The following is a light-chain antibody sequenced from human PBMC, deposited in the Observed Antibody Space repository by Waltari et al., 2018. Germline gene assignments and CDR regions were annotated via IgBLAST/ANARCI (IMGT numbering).Light chain of an antibody. V-gene: IGLV2-11*01. CDR2: DVT. J-gene: IGLJ2*01. Sequence: QSALTQPRSVSGSPGQSVTISCTGTSNDVGGYNYVSWYQHHPGKAHKLMIYDVTKRPSGVPDRFSGSKSGNTASLTISGLQAEDEADYYCCSYAGTYTHVVFGGGTKVTVL. CDR3: CSYAGTYTHVV. CDR1: SNDVGGYNY.